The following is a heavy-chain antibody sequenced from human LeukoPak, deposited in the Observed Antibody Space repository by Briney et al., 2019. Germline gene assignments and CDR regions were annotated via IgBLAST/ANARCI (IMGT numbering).Heavy chain of an antibody. Sequence: GRSLRLPCAASGFTFSSYAMHWVRQAPGKGLEWVAVISYDGSNKYYADSVKGRFTISRDNSKNTLYLQMNSLRAEDTAVYYCASYPTPGIAAAGTFNYWGQGTLVAVSS. CDR1: GFTFSSYA. D-gene: IGHD6-13*01. CDR3: ASYPTPGIAAAGTFNY. V-gene: IGHV3-30*04. J-gene: IGHJ4*02. CDR2: ISYDGSNK.